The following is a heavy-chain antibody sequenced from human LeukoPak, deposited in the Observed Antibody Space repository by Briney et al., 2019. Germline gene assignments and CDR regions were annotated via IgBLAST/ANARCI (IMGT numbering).Heavy chain of an antibody. V-gene: IGHV4-39*01. Sequence: SETLSLTCTVSGGSISSSSYYWGWIRQPPGKGLEWIGSIYYSGSTYYNPSLKSRVTISVDTSKNQFSLKLSSVTAADTAVYYCAAEFDNEQWLDWDYWGRGTLVTVSS. D-gene: IGHD6-19*01. J-gene: IGHJ4*02. CDR3: AAEFDNEQWLDWDY. CDR2: IYYSGST. CDR1: GGSISSSSYY.